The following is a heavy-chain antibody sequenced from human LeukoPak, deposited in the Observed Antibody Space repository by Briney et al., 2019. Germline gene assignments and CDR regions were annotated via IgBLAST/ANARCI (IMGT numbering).Heavy chain of an antibody. V-gene: IGHV3-23*01. J-gene: IGHJ4*02. CDR3: ARTYYYASGTYYPPDY. D-gene: IGHD3-10*01. CDR2: ITGSGDTA. Sequence: GGTLRLSCAASGFTFSTYGMSWVRQAPGKGLEWVSAITGSGDTAYYADSLKGRFTVSRDNSKNTLYLQVNSLRAEDTAIYYCARTYYYASGTYYPPDYWGQGTLVTVSS. CDR1: GFTFSTYG.